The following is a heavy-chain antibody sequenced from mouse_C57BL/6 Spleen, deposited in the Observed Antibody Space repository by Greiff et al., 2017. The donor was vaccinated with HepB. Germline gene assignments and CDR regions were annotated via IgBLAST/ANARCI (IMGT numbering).Heavy chain of an antibody. CDR2: INPSNGGT. CDR1: GYTFTSYW. CDR3: ARGGYYGNYYYAMDY. Sequence: VQLQQSGTELVKPGASVKLSCKASGYTFTSYWMHWVKQRPGQGLEWIGNINPSNGGTNYNEKFKSKATLTVDKSSSTAYMQLSSLTSEDSAVYYCARGGYYGNYYYAMDYWGQGTSVTVSS. D-gene: IGHD2-1*01. V-gene: IGHV1-53*01. J-gene: IGHJ4*01.